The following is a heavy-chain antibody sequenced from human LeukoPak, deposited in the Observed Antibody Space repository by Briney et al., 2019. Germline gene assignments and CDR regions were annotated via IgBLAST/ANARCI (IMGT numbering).Heavy chain of an antibody. Sequence: GGFLRLSCAASGFTFSSYWMSWVRQAPGKGLEWVANIKQDGSEKYYVDSVKGRFTISRDNAKNSLYLQMNSLRAEDTAVYYCARYEVSSPAAIFDYWGQGTLVTVSS. D-gene: IGHD6-13*01. CDR1: GFTFSSYW. V-gene: IGHV3-7*01. CDR3: ARYEVSSPAAIFDY. J-gene: IGHJ4*02. CDR2: IKQDGSEK.